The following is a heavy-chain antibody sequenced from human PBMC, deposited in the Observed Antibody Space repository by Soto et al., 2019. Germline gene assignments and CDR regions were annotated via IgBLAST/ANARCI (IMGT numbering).Heavy chain of an antibody. CDR1: GASIISMNW. Sequence: QVQLQESGPGLVKPSGTLSPTCAVSGASIISMNWWSWVRQPPGKGLEWIGEIHHSGSTNYNPSLMSRVTISVDKSKTQFSLKLTSVTAADTAVYYCARYDYGSGDDYNIDYWGQGTLVTVSS. CDR2: IHHSGST. D-gene: IGHD3-10*01. CDR3: ARYDYGSGDDYNIDY. V-gene: IGHV4-4*02. J-gene: IGHJ4*02.